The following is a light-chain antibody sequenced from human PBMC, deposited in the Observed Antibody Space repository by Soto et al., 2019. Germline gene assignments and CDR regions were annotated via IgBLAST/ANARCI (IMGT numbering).Light chain of an antibody. V-gene: IGLV1-44*01. CDR1: SSNIGRNT. CDR3: AAWDDSLNGDV. CDR2: SND. Sequence: QAVVTQPPSASGTPGQRVTISCSGSSSNIGRNTVNWYQQFPGTAPKLLIYSNDQWPSGVPDRFSGSKSGTSASLAISGLQSEDEADYYCAAWDDSLNGDVFGTGTKLTVL. J-gene: IGLJ1*01.